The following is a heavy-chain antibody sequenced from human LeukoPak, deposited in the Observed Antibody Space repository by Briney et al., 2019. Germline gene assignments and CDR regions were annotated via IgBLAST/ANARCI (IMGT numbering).Heavy chain of an antibody. CDR1: GGSSSSYY. Sequence: SETLSLTCTVSGGSSSSYYWSWIRQPPGKGLEWIGYIYYSGSTNYNPSLKSRVTISVDTSKNQFSLKLSSVTAADTAVYYCARSDSSGWYVGAFDIWGQGTMVTVSS. CDR2: IYYSGST. D-gene: IGHD6-19*01. CDR3: ARSDSSGWYVGAFDI. J-gene: IGHJ3*02. V-gene: IGHV4-59*01.